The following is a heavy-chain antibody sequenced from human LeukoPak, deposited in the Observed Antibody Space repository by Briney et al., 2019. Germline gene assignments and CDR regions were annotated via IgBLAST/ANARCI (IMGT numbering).Heavy chain of an antibody. CDR3: ARHISDYGGDCPFDY. D-gene: IGHD2-21*02. CDR1: GYRFTSYW. J-gene: IGHJ4*02. V-gene: IGHV5-51*01. Sequence: GESLKISCKGSGYRFTSYWIGWVRQLPWKGLEWMAMIYPGDSDARYSPSFEGQVTISADKSIATAYLQWSGLKASDTAMYYCARHISDYGGDCPFDYWGQGTLVTVSS. CDR2: IYPGDSDA.